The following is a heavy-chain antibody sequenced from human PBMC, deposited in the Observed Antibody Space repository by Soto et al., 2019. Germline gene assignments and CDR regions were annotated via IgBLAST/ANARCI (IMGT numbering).Heavy chain of an antibody. D-gene: IGHD3-10*01. V-gene: IGHV1-69*08. Sequence: QVQLVQSGAEVKKPGSSVKVSCKASGGTFSSYTISWVRQAPGQGLEWMGRIIPILGIANYAQKFQGRVTITADKSTSTAYMELSSLRSEDTAVYYCARDRMVRGVIITSDYYYYYMDVWGQGTTVTVSS. CDR1: GGTFSSYT. CDR2: IIPILGIA. CDR3: ARDRMVRGVIITSDYYYYYMDV. J-gene: IGHJ6*03.